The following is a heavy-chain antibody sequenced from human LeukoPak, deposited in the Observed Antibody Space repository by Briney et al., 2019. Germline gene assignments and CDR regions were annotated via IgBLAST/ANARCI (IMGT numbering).Heavy chain of an antibody. CDR2: IKQDGSEW. V-gene: IGHV3-7*01. Sequence: GGSLRLSCAASGFTFSTYWKTWVRQAPGKGLEWVANIKQDGSEWHYVDSVKGRFTISRDNSRDTLYFQMNSLIYEDTAVYYCAKTGFQWGEYFYYMDVWGKGTTVTVSS. CDR1: GFTFSTYW. J-gene: IGHJ6*03. CDR3: AKTGFQWGEYFYYMDV. D-gene: IGHD1-14*01.